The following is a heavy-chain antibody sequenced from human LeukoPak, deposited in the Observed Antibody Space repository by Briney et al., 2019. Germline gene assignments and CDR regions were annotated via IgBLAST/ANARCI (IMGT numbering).Heavy chain of an antibody. V-gene: IGHV3-23*01. J-gene: IGHJ4*02. CDR1: GFTFSSYA. Sequence: GGSLRLSCAASGFTFSSYAMTWVRQAPGKGLEWVSTVSGSGGSTYYADSVKGRFTISRDNAKNSLYLQMNSLRAEDTAVYYCARDLGYYYDSSAQPYWGQGTLITVSS. D-gene: IGHD3-22*01. CDR2: VSGSGGST. CDR3: ARDLGYYYDSSAQPY.